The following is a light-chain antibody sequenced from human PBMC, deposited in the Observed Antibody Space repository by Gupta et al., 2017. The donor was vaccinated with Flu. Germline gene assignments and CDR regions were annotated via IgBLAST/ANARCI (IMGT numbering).Light chain of an antibody. Sequence: KDTISCAGTSSNVGSGYVSCNQQRPGTTPKLLIYDNSNRPSGIPDRFSGTKSAASATLATAGLHTGEEADYYCEKTDTSKNDGLFGGGTKLTVL. CDR1: SSNVGSGY. CDR2: DNS. J-gene: IGLJ2*01. CDR3: EKTDTSKNDGL. V-gene: IGLV1-51*02.